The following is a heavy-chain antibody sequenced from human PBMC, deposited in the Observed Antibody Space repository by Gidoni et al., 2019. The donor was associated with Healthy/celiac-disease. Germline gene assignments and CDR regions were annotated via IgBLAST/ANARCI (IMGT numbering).Heavy chain of an antibody. CDR1: GFNFRSYS. D-gene: IGHD2-21*02. CDR3: ARDEVVTADY. Sequence: EVQLVESGGGLVQPGGSLRLSCAASGFNFRSYSMSWVRQAPGKGLEWVSYISSSSSTIYYADSVKGRFTISRDNAKNSLYLQMNSLRAEDTAVYYCARDEVVTADYWGQGTLVTVSS. CDR2: ISSSSSTI. J-gene: IGHJ4*02. V-gene: IGHV3-48*01.